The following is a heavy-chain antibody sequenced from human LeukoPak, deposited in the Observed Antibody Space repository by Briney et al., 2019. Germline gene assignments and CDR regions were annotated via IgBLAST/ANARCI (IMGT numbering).Heavy chain of an antibody. J-gene: IGHJ4*02. V-gene: IGHV1-8*03. Sequence: ASVKVSCKASGYTFTSYDINWVRQATGQGLEWMGWMNPNSGNTGYAQKFQGRVTITRNTSISTAYMELSSLRSEDTAVYYCARVVPVTRRGYFDYWGQGTLVTVSS. CDR3: ARVVPVTRRGYFDY. D-gene: IGHD4-17*01. CDR2: MNPNSGNT. CDR1: GYTFTSYD.